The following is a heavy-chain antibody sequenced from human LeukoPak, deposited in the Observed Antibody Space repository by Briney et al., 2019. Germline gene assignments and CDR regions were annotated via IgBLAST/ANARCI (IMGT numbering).Heavy chain of an antibody. CDR3: ARLPLTERRHFEY. D-gene: IGHD5-24*01. CDR1: GFTFNRYW. CDR2: IKEDGRGK. Sequence: PGGSLRLSCAASGFTFNRYWMSWVRQAPGKGLEWVANIKEDGRGKYYIDSVKDRFTISRDNAKNSLYLQMNSLRADDTAVYFCARLPLTERRHFEYWGQGTLVTVSS. V-gene: IGHV3-7*05. J-gene: IGHJ4*02.